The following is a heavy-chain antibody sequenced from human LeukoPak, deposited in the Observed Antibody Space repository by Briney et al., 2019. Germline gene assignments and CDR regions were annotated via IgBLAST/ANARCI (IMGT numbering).Heavy chain of an antibody. CDR2: ISSSSSTI. J-gene: IGHJ4*02. CDR1: GFTFSSYS. V-gene: IGHV3-48*01. CDR3: ARAEAYYYDSSGYLTHDY. D-gene: IGHD3-22*01. Sequence: GGSLRLSCAASGFTFSSYSMNWVRQAPGKGLEWVSYISSSSSTIYYADSVKGRFTISRDNAKNSLYLQMNSLRAEDTAVYYCARAEAYYYDSSGYLTHDYWGQGTLVTVSS.